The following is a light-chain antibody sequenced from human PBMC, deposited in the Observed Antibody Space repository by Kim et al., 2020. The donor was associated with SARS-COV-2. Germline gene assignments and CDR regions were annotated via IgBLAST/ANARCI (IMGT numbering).Light chain of an antibody. CDR3: QARDSSTVV. CDR1: KLGDKY. CDR2: QDS. Sequence: SYELTQPPSVSVSPGQTASITCSGDKLGDKYACWYQQKPGQSPVLVIYQDSKRPSGIPERFSGSNSGYTATLTISGTQAMDEADYYCQARDSSTVVFGG. V-gene: IGLV3-1*01. J-gene: IGLJ2*01.